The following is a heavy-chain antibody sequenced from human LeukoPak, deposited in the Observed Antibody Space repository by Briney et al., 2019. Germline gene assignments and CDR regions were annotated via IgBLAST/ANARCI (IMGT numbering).Heavy chain of an antibody. D-gene: IGHD1-26*01. Sequence: GGSLRLSCAASGFTFSSYAMHWVRQAPGKGLDWVAVISYDGSNKYYADSVKGRFTISRDNSKNTLYLQMNSLRAEDTAVYYCAKDRREGAIDYWGQGTLVTVSS. CDR1: GFTFSSYA. J-gene: IGHJ4*02. CDR2: ISYDGSNK. CDR3: AKDRREGAIDY. V-gene: IGHV3-30*04.